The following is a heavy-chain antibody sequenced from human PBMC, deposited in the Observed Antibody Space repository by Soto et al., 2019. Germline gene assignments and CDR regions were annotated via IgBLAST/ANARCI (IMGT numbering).Heavy chain of an antibody. J-gene: IGHJ4*02. CDR2: MYSGGDT. CDR3: TREPYHDSSGSYYGFFDY. CDR1: GFTVSSNY. D-gene: IGHD3-22*01. Sequence: GGSLRLSCAASGFTVSSNYMSWVRQAPGKGLEWVSVMYSGGDTYYADSVKGRFTISRDNSKNTLYLQLNSLSAEDTAVYYCTREPYHDSSGSYYGFFDYWGQGTPVTVSS. V-gene: IGHV3-53*01.